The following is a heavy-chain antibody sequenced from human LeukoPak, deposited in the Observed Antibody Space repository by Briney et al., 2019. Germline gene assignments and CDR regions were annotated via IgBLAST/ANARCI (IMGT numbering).Heavy chain of an antibody. CDR2: INPNSGAT. J-gene: IGHJ4*02. D-gene: IGHD1-26*01. V-gene: IGHV1-2*02. Sequence: ASVKVSCKASGYTFTGYYMHWVRQAPGQGLEWMGLINPNSGATRYAQKFQGRVTMTRDTSISTAYMEVTSDDTAVYYCARGAHSGNYFLIDYRGQGTLVTVSS. CDR3: ARGAHSGNYFLIDY. CDR1: GYTFTGYY.